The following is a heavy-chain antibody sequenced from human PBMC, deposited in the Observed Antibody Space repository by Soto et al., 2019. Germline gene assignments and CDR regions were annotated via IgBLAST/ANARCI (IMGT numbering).Heavy chain of an antibody. V-gene: IGHV4-59*01. D-gene: IGHD3-16*01. CDR2: VYHSGST. CDR1: GDSITSYY. J-gene: IGHJ4*02. Sequence: QVQLQESGPGLVKPSETLSLICTVSGDSITSYYWSWIRQPPGKGLEWIGYVYHSGSTTYNPSLKSRVTMAVDTPKSQFSLKLTCVAAADTAVYYCAKDLGKLWGQGTLVTVSS. CDR3: AKDLGKL.